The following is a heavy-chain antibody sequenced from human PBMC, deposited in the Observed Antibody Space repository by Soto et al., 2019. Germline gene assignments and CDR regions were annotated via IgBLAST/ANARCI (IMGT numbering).Heavy chain of an antibody. V-gene: IGHV1-18*01. CDR3: AGEPGLRYVDWSLALDY. D-gene: IGHD3-9*01. J-gene: IGHJ4*02. CDR1: GYTFTSYG. CDR2: ISAYNGNT. Sequence: QVQLVQSGAEVKKPGASVKVSCKASGYTFTSYGISWVRQAPGQGLEWMGWISAYNGNTNYAQKLQGRVTMTTDTSTSTAYRELRSLRSDDTAVDYCAGEPGLRYVDWSLALDYWGQGTLVTVSS.